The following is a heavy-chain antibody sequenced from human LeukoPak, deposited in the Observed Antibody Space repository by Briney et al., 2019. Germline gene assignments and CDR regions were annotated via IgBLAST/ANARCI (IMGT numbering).Heavy chain of an antibody. D-gene: IGHD3-22*01. V-gene: IGHV3-23*01. CDR1: GITLSNYA. CDR2: ISGSGGGT. J-gene: IGHJ4*02. Sequence: GGPLRLSCAVSGITLSNYAMTWVRQAPGKGLEWVAGISGSGGGTNYADSVKGRFTISRDNYKNTLYLQMNSLGAEDTAAYFCAKRGVVIRVILVGFHKEAYYFDSWGQGALVTVSS. CDR3: AKRGVVIRVILVGFHKEAYYFDS.